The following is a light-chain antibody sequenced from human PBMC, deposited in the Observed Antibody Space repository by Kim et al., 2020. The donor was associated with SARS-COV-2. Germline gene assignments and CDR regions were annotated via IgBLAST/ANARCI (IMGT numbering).Light chain of an antibody. CDR3: QQYKTYPWT. CDR2: KAS. Sequence: DIQMTQSPSTLSAAVGDRVTITCRASQNINGWLAWYQQKPGKAPKLLIYKASSLESGVPSRFSGSGSGTEFTLTISSLQPDDFATYYCQQYKTYPWTFGQGTKVDIK. J-gene: IGKJ1*01. CDR1: QNINGW. V-gene: IGKV1-5*03.